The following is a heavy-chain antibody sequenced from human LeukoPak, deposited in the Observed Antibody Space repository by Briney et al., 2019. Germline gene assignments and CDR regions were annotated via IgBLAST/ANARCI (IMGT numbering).Heavy chain of an antibody. CDR2: IWYDGSNK. CDR1: GFTFSSYG. Sequence: PGGSLRLSCAASGFTFSSYGMHWVRQAPGKGLEWVAVIWYDGSNKYYADSVKGRFTISRDNSKNTPYLQMNSLRAEDTAVYYCARSGTIYYDSSGASSPGAFDIWGQGTMVTVSS. V-gene: IGHV3-33*01. D-gene: IGHD3-22*01. CDR3: ARSGTIYYDSSGASSPGAFDI. J-gene: IGHJ3*02.